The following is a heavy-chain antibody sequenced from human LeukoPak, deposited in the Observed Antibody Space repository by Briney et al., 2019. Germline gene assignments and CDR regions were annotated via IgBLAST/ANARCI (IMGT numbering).Heavy chain of an antibody. CDR1: GFTFSSYA. CDR2: ISGSGGST. J-gene: IGHJ6*02. D-gene: IGHD3-22*01. CDR3: ARDRRLHYYDSSGPLGYDYYSMDV. V-gene: IGHV3-23*01. Sequence: PGGSLRLSCAASGFTFSSYAMSWVRQAPGKGLEWVSAISGSGGSTYYADSVKGRFTISRDNSKNTLYLQMNSLRAEDTAVYYCARDRRLHYYDSSGPLGYDYYSMDVWGQGTTVTVSS.